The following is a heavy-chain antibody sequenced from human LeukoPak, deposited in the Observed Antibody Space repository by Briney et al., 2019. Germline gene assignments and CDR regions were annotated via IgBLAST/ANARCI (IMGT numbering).Heavy chain of an antibody. CDR3: AREEYYYDSSGYRY. Sequence: GESLRLSCAASGFTFGSYAMSWVRQAPGKGLEWVSAISGSGGSTYYADSVKGRFTISRDNSKNTLYLQMNSLRAEDTAVYYCAREEYYYDSSGYRYWGQGTLVTVSS. CDR2: ISGSGGST. V-gene: IGHV3-23*01. CDR1: GFTFGSYA. J-gene: IGHJ4*02. D-gene: IGHD3-22*01.